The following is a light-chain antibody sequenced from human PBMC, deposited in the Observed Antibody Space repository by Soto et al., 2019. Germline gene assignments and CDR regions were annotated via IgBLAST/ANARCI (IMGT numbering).Light chain of an antibody. V-gene: IGLV2-14*01. CDR2: SVS. Sequence: QSALTQPASVSGSPGQSITISCSGTSSDIDAYDHVAWFQQFPGKTPQLIIYSVSNRPSGVSYRFSGSKSGNTASLTISGLQGEDEADYYCISYTVSRSYVFGTGTKRTV. CDR3: ISYTVSRSYV. J-gene: IGLJ1*01. CDR1: SSDIDAYDH.